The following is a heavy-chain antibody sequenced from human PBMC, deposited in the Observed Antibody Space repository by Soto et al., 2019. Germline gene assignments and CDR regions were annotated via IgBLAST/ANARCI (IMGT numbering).Heavy chain of an antibody. Sequence: PSETLSLTCTVSGGSISSYYWSWIRQPPGKGLEWIGYIYYSGSTNYNPSLKSRVTISVDTSKNQFSLKLSSVTAADTAVYYCASRYCSSTSCLDYWGQGTLVTVSS. CDR2: IYYSGST. CDR1: GGSISSYY. D-gene: IGHD2-2*01. V-gene: IGHV4-59*01. CDR3: ASRYCSSTSCLDY. J-gene: IGHJ4*02.